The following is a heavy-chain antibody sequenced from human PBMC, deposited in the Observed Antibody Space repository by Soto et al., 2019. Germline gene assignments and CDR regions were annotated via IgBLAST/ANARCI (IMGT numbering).Heavy chain of an antibody. V-gene: IGHV3-23*01. CDR1: GFIFTDYA. D-gene: IGHD3-22*01. Sequence: EVQLLESGGGLVQPGGSLRLSCTASGFIFTDYAMSWVRQAPGEGLAWVSAVTRDYTIYYTDSVKGRFTISRDNSKNTVYLQMNSLRAEDTDLYYFVKEPYEGAYGDYWGQGTLVTVSS. J-gene: IGHJ4*02. CDR2: VTRDYTI. CDR3: VKEPYEGAYGDY.